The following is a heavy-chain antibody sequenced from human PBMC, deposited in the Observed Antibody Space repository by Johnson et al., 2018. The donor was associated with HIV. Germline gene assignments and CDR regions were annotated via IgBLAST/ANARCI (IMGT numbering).Heavy chain of an antibody. J-gene: IGHJ3*02. V-gene: IGHV3-NL1*01. CDR1: GFTFSSYG. CDR3: AKGGGCGGDCYSGYDAFDI. Sequence: QVQLVESGGGVVQPGGSLRLSCAASGFTFSSYGMHWVRQAPGKGLEWVSSISGSGGSTYYADSVKGRFSISRDNSKNTLYLQMNSLRVEDTAVYYCAKGGGCGGDCYSGYDAFDIWGRGKMVTVSS. D-gene: IGHD2-21*01. CDR2: ISGSGGST.